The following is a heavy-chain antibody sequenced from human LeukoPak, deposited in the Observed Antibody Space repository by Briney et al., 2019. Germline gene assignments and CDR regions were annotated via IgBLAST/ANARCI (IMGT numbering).Heavy chain of an antibody. J-gene: IGHJ4*02. CDR1: GFTFNIYS. CDR3: AKISGYFDY. Sequence: GGSLRLSCAASGFTFNIYSMRWVRQAPGRGLEWVSAITDSGGSTYYADSVKGRFTISRDNSKNTLFLQMTSLRAEDTALYYCAKISGYFDYWGRGTLVTVSS. D-gene: IGHD3-10*01. CDR2: ITDSGGST. V-gene: IGHV3-23*01.